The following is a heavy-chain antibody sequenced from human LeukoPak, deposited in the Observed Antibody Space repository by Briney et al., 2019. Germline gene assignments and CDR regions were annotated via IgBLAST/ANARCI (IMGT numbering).Heavy chain of an antibody. D-gene: IGHD6-13*01. CDR3: AGGARRQQPFDY. CDR2: IYSGGST. Sequence: GGSLRLSCAASGFTVSSNYMSWVRQALGEGLEWVSVIYSGGSTYYADSVKGRFTISRDNSKNTLYLQMNSLRAEDTAVYYCAGGARRQQPFDYWGQGTLVTVSS. V-gene: IGHV3-66*01. CDR1: GFTVSSNY. J-gene: IGHJ4*02.